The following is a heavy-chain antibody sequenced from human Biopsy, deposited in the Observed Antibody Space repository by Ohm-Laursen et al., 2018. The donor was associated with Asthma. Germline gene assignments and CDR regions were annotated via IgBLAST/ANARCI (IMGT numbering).Heavy chain of an antibody. J-gene: IGHJ6*02. CDR2: IKKDGSEK. V-gene: IGHV3-7*01. CDR3: ARGGYCTSPTCPWGRYATDV. D-gene: IGHD2-2*01. Sequence: LSLTCAASGFTFNSYWMSWVRQAPGKGLEWVANIKKDGSEKYYVDSVKGRFTISRDNAKNSLYLHMNSLRAEDTAVYYCARGGYCTSPTCPWGRYATDVWGQGTTVTVSS. CDR1: GFTFNSYW.